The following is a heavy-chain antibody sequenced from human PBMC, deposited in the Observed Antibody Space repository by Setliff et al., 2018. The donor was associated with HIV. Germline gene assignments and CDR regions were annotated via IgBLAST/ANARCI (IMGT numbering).Heavy chain of an antibody. Sequence: LSLTCTVSNGSIDSGSYYWSWIRQPAGKRLEWIGRTYTSENTNYNPSFTSRVTISVDVSKNQFYLKLSSVTAADTAVYYCAREYSSSSANWYFDLWGRDTLVTVSS. CDR3: AREYSSSSANWYFDL. CDR2: TYTSENT. D-gene: IGHD6-6*01. J-gene: IGHJ2*01. V-gene: IGHV4-61*02. CDR1: NGSIDSGSYY.